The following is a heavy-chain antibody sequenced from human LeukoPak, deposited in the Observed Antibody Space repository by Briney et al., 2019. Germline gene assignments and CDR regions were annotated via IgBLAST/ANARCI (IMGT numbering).Heavy chain of an antibody. J-gene: IGHJ6*02. CDR2: ISGSGGST. Sequence: GGSLRLSCAASGFTFSSYAMTWVRQAPGKGLEWVSAISGSGGSTYYADSVKGRFTISRDNSNNTLFLQMNSLRAEDTAVYYCAKVTSVAGIRYCGLDVWGQGTTVTVSS. V-gene: IGHV3-23*01. CDR1: GFTFSSYA. D-gene: IGHD6-19*01. CDR3: AKVTSVAGIRYCGLDV.